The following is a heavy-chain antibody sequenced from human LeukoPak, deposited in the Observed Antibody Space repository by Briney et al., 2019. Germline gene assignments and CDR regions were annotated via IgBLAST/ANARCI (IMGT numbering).Heavy chain of an antibody. CDR3: ARYDYSYYWAFDN. V-gene: IGHV4-59*08. CDR1: GGSITSYY. D-gene: IGHD4-11*01. Sequence: TSETLSLTCTVSGGSITSYYWSWIRQPPGKGLEWIGYNYYNQNINYNPSLKSRVTISVDTSKNQFSLKLRYVTAADTAVYYCARYDYSYYWAFDNWGQGTLVTVSS. CDR2: NYYNQNI. J-gene: IGHJ4*02.